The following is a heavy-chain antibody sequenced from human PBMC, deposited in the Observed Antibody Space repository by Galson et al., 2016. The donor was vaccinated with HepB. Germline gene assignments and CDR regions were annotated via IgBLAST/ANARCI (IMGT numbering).Heavy chain of an antibody. V-gene: IGHV3-23*01. CDR1: GFTFSRYA. CDR2: ISANAART. D-gene: IGHD4/OR15-4a*01. J-gene: IGHJ4*02. Sequence: SLRLSCAASGFTFSRYAMSWVRQAPGKGLEWVSSISANAARTYYTDSVKGRFTISRDNSYNIVYLQMNSLRAEDTAVYFCAKGGSVITTARNFDYWGQGALVTVSS. CDR3: AKGGSVITTARNFDY.